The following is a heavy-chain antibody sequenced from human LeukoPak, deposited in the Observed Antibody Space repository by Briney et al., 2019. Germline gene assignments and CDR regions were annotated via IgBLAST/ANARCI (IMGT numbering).Heavy chain of an antibody. CDR3: ARDRDYCSGGSCPIDY. J-gene: IGHJ4*02. CDR2: INPNSGGT. V-gene: IGHV1-2*02. CDR1: GYTFTGYY. Sequence: GASVKVSCKASGYTFTGYYMHWVRQAPGQGLEWMGWINPNSGGTNYAQKFQGSVTMTRDTSISTAYMELSRLSSDDTAVYYCARDRDYCSGGSCPIDYWGQGTLVTVSS. D-gene: IGHD2-15*01.